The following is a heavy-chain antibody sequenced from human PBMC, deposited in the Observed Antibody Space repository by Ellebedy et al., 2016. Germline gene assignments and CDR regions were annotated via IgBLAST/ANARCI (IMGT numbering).Heavy chain of an antibody. J-gene: IGHJ4*02. Sequence: HTGGSLRLSCAASGITLSREWMHWVRHAPGQGLVWVSRINPDGSDTSYADSVKGRFTISRDNAKNTVHLQMSGLRAEDTAVYYCARDLKAGPLWGQGTLVTVSS. CDR3: ARDLKAGPL. V-gene: IGHV3-74*01. CDR2: INPDGSDT. CDR1: GITLSREW.